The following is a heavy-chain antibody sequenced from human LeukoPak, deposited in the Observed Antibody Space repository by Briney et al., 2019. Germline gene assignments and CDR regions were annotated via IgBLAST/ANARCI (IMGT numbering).Heavy chain of an antibody. Sequence: GASVTVSCTASGYTFTSYYMHWVRQAPGQGLEWMGRINPSGAGTSYAQEFQGGVTMNRDTSTSTVYMELSSLRSEDTAVYYCARGPAAGAGWWHFDYWGQGTLVTVSS. D-gene: IGHD6-13*01. CDR3: ARGPAAGAGWWHFDY. J-gene: IGHJ4*02. CDR2: INPSGAGT. V-gene: IGHV1-46*01. CDR1: GYTFTSYY.